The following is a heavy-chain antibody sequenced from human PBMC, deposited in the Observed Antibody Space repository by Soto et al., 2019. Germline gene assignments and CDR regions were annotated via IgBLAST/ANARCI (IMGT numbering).Heavy chain of an antibody. CDR2: MNPNSGNT. J-gene: IGHJ5*02. CDR1: GYTFTSYD. Sequence: ASVKVSCKASGYTFTSYDINWVRQATGQGLEWMGWMNPNSGNTGYAQKFQGRVTMTRNTSISTAYMELSSLRSEDTAVYYCARRRHVGSSRPYTWFDPWGQGTLVTVSS. CDR3: ARRRHVGSSRPYTWFDP. V-gene: IGHV1-8*01. D-gene: IGHD6-6*01.